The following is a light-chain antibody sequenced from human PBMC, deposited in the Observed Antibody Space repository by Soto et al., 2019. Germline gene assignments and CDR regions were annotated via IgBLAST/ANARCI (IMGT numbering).Light chain of an antibody. CDR3: QQRSDWPLIT. CDR2: DAS. Sequence: EIVFTQAPGTLSLSPVERATLSCRASQSVSRDLAWYQQKPGQAPRLLIYDASNRATGIPARFSGSGSGTDFTLTISSLQPEDFSVYYCQQRSDWPLITFGQGTRLEIK. V-gene: IGKV3-11*01. CDR1: QSVSRD. J-gene: IGKJ5*01.